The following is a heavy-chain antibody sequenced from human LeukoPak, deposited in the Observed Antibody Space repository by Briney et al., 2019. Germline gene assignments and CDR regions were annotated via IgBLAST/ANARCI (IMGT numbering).Heavy chain of an antibody. D-gene: IGHD6-19*01. CDR2: RNPADSDT. CDR1: GYTFTTYW. J-gene: IGHJ3*02. CDR3: ARHQWLVRLGAFDI. V-gene: IGHV5-51*01. Sequence: GESLKISCKGSGYTFTTYWIGWVRQMPGKGLEWIGLRNPADSDTRYSPSFQGQVTISADKSISTAYLQWSSLKASDTAMYYCARHQWLVRLGAFDIWGQGTMVTVSS.